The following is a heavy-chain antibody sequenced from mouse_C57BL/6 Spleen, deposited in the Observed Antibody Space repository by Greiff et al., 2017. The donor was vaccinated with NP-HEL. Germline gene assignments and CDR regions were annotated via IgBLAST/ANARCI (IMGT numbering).Heavy chain of an antibody. CDR1: GYTFTSYW. V-gene: IGHV1-55*01. CDR2: IYPGSGST. Sequence: QVHVKQPGAELVKPGASVKMSCKASGYTFTSYWITWVKQRPGQGLEWIGDIYPGSGSTNYNEKFKSKATLTVDTSSSTAYMQLSSLTSEDSAVYYCAGATVQPRNFDYWGQGTTLTVSS. CDR3: AGATVQPRNFDY. J-gene: IGHJ2*01. D-gene: IGHD1-1*01.